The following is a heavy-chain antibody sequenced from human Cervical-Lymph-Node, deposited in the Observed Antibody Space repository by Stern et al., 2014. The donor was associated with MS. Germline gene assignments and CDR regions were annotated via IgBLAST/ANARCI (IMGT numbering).Heavy chain of an antibody. CDR1: GFRFSSHS. D-gene: IGHD4-17*01. V-gene: IGHV3-48*01. CDR2: ISGSSSTI. J-gene: IGHJ3*02. Sequence: EVQLEESGGGLVQPGGSLRLSCAASGFRFSSHSLNWVRQAPGKGLEWISYISGSSSTIYFADSVKGRFTVSRDNAKNSLYLQMNRLRAEDTAIYYCARDIGDYVSDVFDIWGQGTMVTVSS. CDR3: ARDIGDYVSDVFDI.